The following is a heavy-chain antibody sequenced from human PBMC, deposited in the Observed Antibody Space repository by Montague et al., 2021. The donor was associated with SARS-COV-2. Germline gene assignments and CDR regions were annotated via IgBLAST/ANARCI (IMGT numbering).Heavy chain of an antibody. CDR1: GFTFSNYW. CDR2: IKSDGSNT. D-gene: IGHD1-26*01. Sequence: SLRLSCAASGFTFSNYWMHWVRQAPGKGLVWVSRIKSDGSNTNYXDFVKGRFTISRDNAKNTLFLQMNSLTVEDTAVYYCASPLWHWDLGVDYWGQGTLVTVSS. CDR3: ASPLWHWDLGVDY. J-gene: IGHJ4*02. V-gene: IGHV3-74*01.